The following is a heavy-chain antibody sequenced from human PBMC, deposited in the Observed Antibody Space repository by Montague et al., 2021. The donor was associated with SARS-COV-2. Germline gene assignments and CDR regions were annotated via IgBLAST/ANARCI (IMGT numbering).Heavy chain of an antibody. J-gene: IGHJ4*02. V-gene: IGHV4-34*01. D-gene: IGHD2-15*01. CDR1: GGSFSGYY. CDR3: ARHYRATLPVVY. CDR2: ISHSGST. Sequence: SETLSLTCAVYGGSFSGYYWSWIRQPPGKGLEWIGEISHSGSTNYNPSLKSRVTISIDTSKNQFSLKLNSVTAADTAVYYCARHYRATLPVVYWGQGTLVTVSS.